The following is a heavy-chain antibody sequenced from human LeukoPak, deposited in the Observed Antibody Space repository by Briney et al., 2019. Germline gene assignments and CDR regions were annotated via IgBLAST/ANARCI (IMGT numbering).Heavy chain of an antibody. Sequence: GGSLRLSCAASGFTFSSYAMSWLRQAPGKGLEGVSAISGSGGSTYYADSVKGRFTISRDSSKNTLYLQMNSLRAEDTAVYYCAKDVVGAAYNWFDPWGQGTLVTVSS. CDR1: GFTFSSYA. J-gene: IGHJ5*02. V-gene: IGHV3-23*01. CDR3: AKDVVGAAYNWFDP. D-gene: IGHD2-15*01. CDR2: ISGSGGST.